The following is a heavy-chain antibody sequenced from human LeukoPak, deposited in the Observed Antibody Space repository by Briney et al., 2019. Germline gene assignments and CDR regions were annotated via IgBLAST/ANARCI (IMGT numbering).Heavy chain of an antibody. J-gene: IGHJ4*02. Sequence: SETLSLTCAVYGGSFSGYYWSWIRQPPGKGLERIGEINQSGSTSYNPSLKSRVTISVDMSKNQFSLKLSSMTAADTAVYYCASQRVYDFWSTYYFDYWGQGTLVTVSS. V-gene: IGHV4-34*01. CDR1: GGSFSGYY. D-gene: IGHD3-3*01. CDR2: INQSGST. CDR3: ASQRVYDFWSTYYFDY.